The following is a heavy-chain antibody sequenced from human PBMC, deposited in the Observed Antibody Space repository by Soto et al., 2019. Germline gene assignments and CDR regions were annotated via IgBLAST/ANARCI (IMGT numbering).Heavy chain of an antibody. CDR3: AGMPYTSGLRFDP. J-gene: IGHJ5*02. Sequence: SETLSLTCNMSGDSYSISTYSWSWIRQPPGKALQWIGFIYQSGVTTYNPSLASRVSISLDRSNNQCSLKLKSVTAADTAVYFCAGMPYTSGLRFDPWGPGTLVTVSS. V-gene: IGHV4-30-2*01. CDR2: IYQSGVT. CDR1: GDSYSISTYS. D-gene: IGHD6-19*01.